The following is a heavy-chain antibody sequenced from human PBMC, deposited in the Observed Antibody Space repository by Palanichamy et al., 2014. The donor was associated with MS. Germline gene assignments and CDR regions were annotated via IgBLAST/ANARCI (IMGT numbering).Heavy chain of an antibody. CDR2: ISHDGSDK. CDR3: ISGRNQNSYGYGSFDI. D-gene: IGHD5-18*01. J-gene: IGHJ3*02. V-gene: IGHV3-30*04. Sequence: QVQLVESGGGVVQPGRSLRLSCAASGFIFDRYNFYWVRQAPGKGLEWVTPISHDGSDKDYADSVKGRFTISRDNSKNTLYVQMSSLRAEDTGVYYCISGRNQNSYGYGSFDIWGQGTMVTVSS. CDR1: GFIFDRYN.